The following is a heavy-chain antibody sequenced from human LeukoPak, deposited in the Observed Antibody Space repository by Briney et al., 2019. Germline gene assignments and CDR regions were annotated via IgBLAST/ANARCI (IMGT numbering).Heavy chain of an antibody. D-gene: IGHD6-13*01. CDR2: IYYSGNT. CDR1: GGSISTSSYY. J-gene: IGHJ4*02. CDR3: ASSQDSSTWYKYYFDN. V-gene: IGHV4-39*01. Sequence: SETLSLTCTASGGSISTSSYYWVWIRQPPGKGLEWIGSIYYSGNTYYNPSLKSRVTISVDTSQNQFSLKLSSVTAADTAVYYCASSQDSSTWYKYYFDNWGQGTLVTVSS.